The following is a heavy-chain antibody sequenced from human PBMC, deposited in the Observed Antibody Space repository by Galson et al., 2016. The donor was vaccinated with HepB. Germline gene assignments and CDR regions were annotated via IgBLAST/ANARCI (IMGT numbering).Heavy chain of an antibody. J-gene: IGHJ2*01. V-gene: IGHV3-13*01. CDR1: GASGSTFNNYD. D-gene: IGHD3-10*01. CDR3: AREMSDSITYGWHFDL. Sequence: SLRLSCAASGASGSTFNNYDMHWVRQVTGKGLEWVSAIGRGGDRYYSGSVKGRFTISRENAKNSLYLQMNSLSAGDTAVYYCAREMSDSITYGWHFDLWGRGTLVTVSS. CDR2: IGRGGDR.